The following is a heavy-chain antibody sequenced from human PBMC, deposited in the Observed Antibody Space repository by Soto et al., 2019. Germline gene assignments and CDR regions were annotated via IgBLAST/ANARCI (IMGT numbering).Heavy chain of an antibody. CDR1: GFTFSSYS. Sequence: EVQLVESGGGLVKPGGSLRLSCAASGFTFSSYSMNWVRQAPGKGLEWVSSISSSSSYIYYADSVKGRFTISRDNAKNSLYLQRNSLRAEDTAVYYCARDLQVRGVKGLYGMDVWGQGTTVTVSS. J-gene: IGHJ6*02. CDR2: ISSSSSYI. V-gene: IGHV3-21*01. D-gene: IGHD3-10*01. CDR3: ARDLQVRGVKGLYGMDV.